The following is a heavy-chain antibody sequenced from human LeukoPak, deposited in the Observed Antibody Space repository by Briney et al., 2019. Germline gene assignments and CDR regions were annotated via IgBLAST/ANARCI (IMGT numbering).Heavy chain of an antibody. CDR2: INTNTGNP. V-gene: IGHV7-4-1*02. D-gene: IGHD6-6*01. J-gene: IGHJ4*02. CDR3: ASRYSSSSEASGY. Sequence: ASVKVSCKASGYTFTTHDINWVRQATGQGLEWMGWINTNTGNPTYAQGFTGRFVFSLDTSVSTAYLQISSLKAEDTAVYYCASRYSSSSEASGYWGQGTLVTVSS. CDR1: GYTFTTHD.